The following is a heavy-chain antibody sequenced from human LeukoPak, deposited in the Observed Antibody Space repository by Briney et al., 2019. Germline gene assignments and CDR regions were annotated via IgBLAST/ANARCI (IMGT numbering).Heavy chain of an antibody. CDR1: GYTFTGYY. CDR2: VNPNSGGT. J-gene: IGHJ4*02. V-gene: IGHV1-2*02. D-gene: IGHD3-10*01. Sequence: ASVKVSCKASGYTFTGYYMHWVRQAPGRGLEWMGWVNPNSGGTNYAQKFQGRVTMTRDTSISTAYMELSRLRSDDTAVYYCARSPVRGVITDPDYWGQGTLVTVSS. CDR3: ARSPVRGVITDPDY.